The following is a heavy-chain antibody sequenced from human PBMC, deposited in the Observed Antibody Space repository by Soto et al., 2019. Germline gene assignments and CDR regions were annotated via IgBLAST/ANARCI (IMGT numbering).Heavy chain of an antibody. Sequence: QVQLQESGPGLVKPSETLSLTCTVSGGSISSYYWSWIRQPPGKGLEWIGYIYYSGSTNYNPSLTSRVTISVDTSKNQFSLKLSSVTAADTAVYYCARHGALLEADYCSGGSCYSHYYYYYMDVWGKGTTVTVSS. CDR1: GGSISSYY. J-gene: IGHJ6*03. CDR2: IYYSGST. D-gene: IGHD2-15*01. CDR3: ARHGALLEADYCSGGSCYSHYYYYYMDV. V-gene: IGHV4-59*08.